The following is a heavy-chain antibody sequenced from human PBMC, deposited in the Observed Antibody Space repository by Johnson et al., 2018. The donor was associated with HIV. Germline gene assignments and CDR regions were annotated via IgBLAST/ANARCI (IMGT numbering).Heavy chain of an antibody. V-gene: IGHV3-30-3*01. D-gene: IGHD6-13*01. CDR2: ISYDGSNK. J-gene: IGHJ3*01. CDR1: GFTFSSYA. CDR3: ARVGSSSADH. Sequence: VQLVESGGGVVQPGRSLRLSCAASGFTFSSYAMHWVRQAPGKGLEWVAVISYDGSNKYYADSVKGRFTISRDNSKNTLYLQMNSLRAEDTALYYCARVGSSSADHWGQGTMVTVSS.